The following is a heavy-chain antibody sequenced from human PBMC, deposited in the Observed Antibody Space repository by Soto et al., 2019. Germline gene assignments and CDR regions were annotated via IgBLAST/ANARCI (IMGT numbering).Heavy chain of an antibody. D-gene: IGHD1-26*01. J-gene: IGHJ3*02. V-gene: IGHV4-39*01. CDR1: GGPISSTTYY. CDR2: IHYGGST. Sequence: QLQLQESGPGLVKPSETLSLTCTVSGGPISSTTYYWGWIRQSPGKGLEWIGSIHYGGSTYYNPSLRSRVTTSIDTSKNHLSLKLSSVTAADTAVYYCARQARFYSSEDDTPKYFDIWGQGTVVTVSS. CDR3: ARQARFYSSEDDTPKYFDI.